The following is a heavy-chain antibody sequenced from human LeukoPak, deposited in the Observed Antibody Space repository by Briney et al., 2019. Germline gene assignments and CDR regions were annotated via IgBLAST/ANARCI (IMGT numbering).Heavy chain of an antibody. J-gene: IGHJ4*02. CDR1: GFTFSSYG. CDR3: ARERYSGGWYYFDY. Sequence: GRSLRLSCAASGFTFSSYGMHWVRQAPGKGLEGVAVIWYDGSNKYYADSVKGRFTISRDNSKSTLYLQMNSLRAEDTAVYYCARERYSGGWYYFDYWGQGTLVTVSS. D-gene: IGHD6-19*01. CDR2: IWYDGSNK. V-gene: IGHV3-33*01.